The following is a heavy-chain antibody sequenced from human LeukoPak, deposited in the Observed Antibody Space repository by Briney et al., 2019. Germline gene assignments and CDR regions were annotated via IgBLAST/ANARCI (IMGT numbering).Heavy chain of an antibody. CDR1: GGPISSGDYY. Sequence: PSQTLSLTCTVSGGPISSGDYYWSWIRQPPGKGLEWIGYIYYSGSTYHNPSLKRRVTISVDTSKNQFSLKLSSVTAADTAVYYCARSYYDILTGYRNFDYWGQGTLVTVSS. V-gene: IGHV4-30-4*08. D-gene: IGHD3-9*01. CDR3: ARSYYDILTGYRNFDY. J-gene: IGHJ4*02. CDR2: IYYSGST.